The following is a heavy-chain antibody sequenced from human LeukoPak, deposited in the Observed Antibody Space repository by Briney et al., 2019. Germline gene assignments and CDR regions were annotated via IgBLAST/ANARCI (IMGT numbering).Heavy chain of an antibody. V-gene: IGHV4-31*03. CDR1: GGSISSGGYY. Sequence: PSETLSLTCTVSGGSISSGGYYWSWIRQHPGTGLEWIGYIYYSGSTYYNPSLKSRVTISVDTSKNQFSLKLSSVTAADTAVYYCARAVLDYSTLYYFDYWGQGTLVTVSS. CDR2: IYYSGST. CDR3: ARAVLDYSTLYYFDY. D-gene: IGHD4-11*01. J-gene: IGHJ4*02.